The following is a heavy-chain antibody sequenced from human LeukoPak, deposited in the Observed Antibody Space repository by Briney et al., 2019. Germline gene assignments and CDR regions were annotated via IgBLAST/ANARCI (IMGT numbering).Heavy chain of an antibody. D-gene: IGHD3-10*01. V-gene: IGHV3-53*01. CDR1: GFTVSSDY. CDR3: ARQLMVRGYFDY. J-gene: IGHJ4*02. CDR2: VYSAGTT. Sequence: GGSLRLSCAASGFTVSSDYMSWVRQAPGKGLEWVSVVYSAGTTNYADSVKGRFTISRDNSKNTLYLQMNSLRAEDTAVYYCARQLMVRGYFDYWGQGTLVTVSS.